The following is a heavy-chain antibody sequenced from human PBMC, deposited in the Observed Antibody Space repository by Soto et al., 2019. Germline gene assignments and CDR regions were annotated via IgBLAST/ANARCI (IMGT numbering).Heavy chain of an antibody. CDR1: GFTFSTYW. J-gene: IGHJ4*02. Sequence: EVQLVQSGGDLVQPGGSLRLSCVASGFTFSTYWMTWVRQAPGMGLEWVAGIKEDGSEEVYVDSVKGRFSISRYNAKTSLYLQLNSLRAEDTAVYYCATVISSPFSNVDYWGQGSLVTVSS. CDR2: IKEDGSEE. CDR3: ATVISSPFSNVDY. D-gene: IGHD4-4*01. V-gene: IGHV3-7*01.